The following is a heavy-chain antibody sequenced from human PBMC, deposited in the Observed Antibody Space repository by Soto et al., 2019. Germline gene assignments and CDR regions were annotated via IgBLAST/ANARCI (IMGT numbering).Heavy chain of an antibody. CDR3: ARRTVNIRTFYSGLKTHCFDY. J-gene: IGHJ4*02. CDR1: GDSISSSSYY. V-gene: IGHV4-39*01. Sequence: PLETLCLTCAVSGDSISSSSYYWGWIRQPPGKGLEWIGSIYYSGSTYYTPSLQSRVAISVDTSKNQFSLKLNSVTAADTAVYYCARRTVNIRTFYSGLKTHCFDYWGQGTLVTVSS. CDR2: IYYSGST. D-gene: IGHD6-19*01.